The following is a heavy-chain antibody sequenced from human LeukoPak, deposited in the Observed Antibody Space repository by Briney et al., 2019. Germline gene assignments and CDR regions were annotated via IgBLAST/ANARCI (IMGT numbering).Heavy chain of an antibody. CDR3: AKDPNGDYIGTFDI. V-gene: IGHV3-23*01. CDR1: QFNFNNFG. D-gene: IGHD4-17*01. CDR2: ISGNGGST. J-gene: IGHJ3*02. Sequence: GSLRLSCATSQFNFNNFGMTWVRQAPGKGLEWVSSISGNGGSTQYADSVQGRFAISRDNSKNTLYLQMNSLRAEDTAVYYCAKDPNGDYIGTFDIWGQGTVVTVSS.